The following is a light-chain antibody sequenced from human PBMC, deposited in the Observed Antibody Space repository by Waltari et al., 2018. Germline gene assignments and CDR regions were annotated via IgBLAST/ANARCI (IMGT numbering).Light chain of an antibody. CDR1: QNILSSSDNKNY. CDR3: QQCYHLPS. Sequence: DIVMTQSPDSVAVSLGERPPIHCRFSQNILSSSDNKNYLVWYQQKPGQPPKLLISLASTQESGVPDRFSGSGSATDFTLTSSSLQAEDVAVYYCQQCYHLPSFGGGTRVEIK. J-gene: IGKJ4*01. V-gene: IGKV4-1*01. CDR2: LAS.